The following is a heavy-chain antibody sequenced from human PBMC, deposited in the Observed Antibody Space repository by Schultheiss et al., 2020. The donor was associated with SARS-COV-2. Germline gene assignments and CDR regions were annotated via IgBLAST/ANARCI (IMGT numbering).Heavy chain of an antibody. D-gene: IGHD2-15*01. CDR1: GFTFSSYS. V-gene: IGHV3-21*05. J-gene: IGHJ3*02. CDR2: ISSSSSYT. CDR3: ARDGAATRDAFDI. Sequence: GESLKISCAASGFTFSSYSMNWVRQAPGKGLEWVSYISSSSSYTNYADSVKGRFTISRDNAKNSLYLQMNSLRAEDTAVYYCARDGAATRDAFDIWGQGTMVTVSS.